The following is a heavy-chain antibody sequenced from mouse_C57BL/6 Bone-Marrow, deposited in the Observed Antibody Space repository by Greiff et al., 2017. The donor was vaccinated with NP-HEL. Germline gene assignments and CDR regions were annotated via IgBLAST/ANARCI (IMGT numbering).Heavy chain of an antibody. Sequence: LEESGAELVRPGTSVKMSCKASGYTFTNYWIGWAKQRPGHGLEWIGDIYPGGGYTNYNEKFKGKATLTADKSSSTAYMQFSSLTSEDSANYYGARHGSGLDAMDYWGQGTSVTVTS. D-gene: IGHD1-1*01. CDR1: GYTFTNYW. J-gene: IGHJ4*01. CDR3: ARHGSGLDAMDY. CDR2: IYPGGGYT. V-gene: IGHV1-63*01.